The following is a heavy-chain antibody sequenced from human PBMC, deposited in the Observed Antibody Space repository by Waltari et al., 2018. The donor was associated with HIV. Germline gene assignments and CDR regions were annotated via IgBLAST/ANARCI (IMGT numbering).Heavy chain of an antibody. CDR3: ARRGDGFNQHARLDH. J-gene: IGHJ4*02. CDR1: GGSITRNDFY. CDR2: MDTSGTT. D-gene: IGHD2-2*01. V-gene: IGHV4-39*01. Sequence: QLHLQESGPGLVKPSETLALTCTVSGGSITRNDFYWAWIRQPPGKGLEWIGLMDTSGTTDYNPSLKSRVSMSRDTSKNRFSLRLHSVTAADTAIYYCARRGDGFNQHARLDHWGPGTLVTVSS.